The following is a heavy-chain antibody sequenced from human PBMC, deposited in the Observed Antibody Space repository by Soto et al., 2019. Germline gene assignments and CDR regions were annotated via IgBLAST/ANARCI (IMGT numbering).Heavy chain of an antibody. CDR2: ISYDGSNK. J-gene: IGHJ4*02. V-gene: IGHV3-30*18. Sequence: PGGSLRLSCAASGFTFSSYGMHWVRQAPGKGLEWVAVISYDGSNKYYADSVKGRFTISRDNSKNTLYLQMNSLRAEDTAVYYCAKDREVYFGDTKPDYWGQGTLVTVSS. CDR3: AKDREVYFGDTKPDY. CDR1: GFTFSSYG. D-gene: IGHD3-10*01.